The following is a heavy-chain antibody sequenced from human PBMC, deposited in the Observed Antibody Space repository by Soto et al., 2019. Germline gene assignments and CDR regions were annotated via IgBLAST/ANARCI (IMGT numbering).Heavy chain of an antibody. Sequence: SETLCLTWGVDAESFSGYVGNWIRKPPGKGLEGIGEINHSGSINDNPSLRSRVTISLDTSKNQFSLNLSSVTAADTAVYYCARGQWLQRSEYWRQGTLVTAS. CDR1: AESFSGYV. CDR3: ARGQWLQRSEY. CDR2: INHSGSI. V-gene: IGHV4-34*01. D-gene: IGHD6-19*01. J-gene: IGHJ4*02.